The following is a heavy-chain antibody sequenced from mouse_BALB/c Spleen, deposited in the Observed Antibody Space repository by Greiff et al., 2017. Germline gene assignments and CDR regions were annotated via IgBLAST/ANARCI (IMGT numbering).Heavy chain of an antibody. CDR2: ISSGGGNT. V-gene: IGHV5-9*03. CDR1: GFTFSSYT. J-gene: IGHJ2*01. CDR3: ARLAGFYYFDY. Sequence: EVKLVESGGGLVKPGGSLKLSCAASGFTFSSYTMSWVRQTPEKRLEWVATISSGGGNTYYPDSVKGRFTISRDKAKNNLYLQMSSLRSEDTALYYCARLAGFYYFDYWGQGTTLTVSA. D-gene: IGHD3-3*01.